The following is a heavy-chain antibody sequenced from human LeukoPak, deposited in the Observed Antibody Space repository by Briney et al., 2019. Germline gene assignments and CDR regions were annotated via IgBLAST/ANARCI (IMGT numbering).Heavy chain of an antibody. CDR1: GGSFSGYY. CDR3: ARGVRYDILTGYEPPYYFGMGV. Sequence: PSETLSLTCAVYGGSFSGYYWSWLRQPPRKGLEWIGEIDHSRSTNYNPSLTSRVTISVDTSKNQLSLKLSSVTAADTAVYYCARGVRYDILTGYEPPYYFGMGVWGQGATVTVAS. V-gene: IGHV4-34*01. CDR2: IDHSRST. D-gene: IGHD3-9*01. J-gene: IGHJ6*02.